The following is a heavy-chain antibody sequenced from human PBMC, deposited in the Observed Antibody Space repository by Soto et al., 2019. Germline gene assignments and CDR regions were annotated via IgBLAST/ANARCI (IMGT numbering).Heavy chain of an antibody. CDR1: GFTFSSFD. Sequence: GGSLRLSCAASGFTFSSFDMHWVRQATGKGLEWVSGIGGAGDTYYPDSVKGRFTISRENAKNSLYLQMNSLRAGDTAVYYCVTGRPTHWCSWGQGTLVTVSS. CDR2: IGGAGDT. CDR3: VTGRPTHWCS. J-gene: IGHJ5*02. D-gene: IGHD2-8*01. V-gene: IGHV3-13*01.